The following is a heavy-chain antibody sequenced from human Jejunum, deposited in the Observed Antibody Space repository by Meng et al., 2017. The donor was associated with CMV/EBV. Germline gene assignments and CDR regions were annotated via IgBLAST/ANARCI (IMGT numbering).Heavy chain of an antibody. CDR2: IYYSGST. J-gene: IGHJ5*02. CDR1: GGSFSGYY. Sequence: QVQLQQWGAXLLKPXXXLSLTCGVYGGSFSGYYWSWIRQPPGKGLEWIGYIYYSGSTYSNASLKSRVTISIDRSKNQFSLKLSSVTAADTAVYYCARDRKHYGERGWFDPWGQGTLVTVSS. D-gene: IGHD4-17*01. CDR3: ARDRKHYGERGWFDP. V-gene: IGHV4-34*01.